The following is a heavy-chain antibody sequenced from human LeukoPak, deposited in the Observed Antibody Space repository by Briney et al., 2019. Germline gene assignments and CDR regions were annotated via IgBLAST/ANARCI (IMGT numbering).Heavy chain of an antibody. J-gene: IGHJ4*02. CDR1: GFTFSSYG. Sequence: GGSLRLSCAASGFTFSSYGMHWVRQAPGKGLEWVAFIRYDGSNKYYADSVKGRFTISRDNSKNTLYLQMNSLRAEDTAVYYCAKGPPNYYGSGNYDFWGQGTLVTVSS. CDR3: AKGPPNYYGSGNYDF. V-gene: IGHV3-30*02. D-gene: IGHD3-10*01. CDR2: IRYDGSNK.